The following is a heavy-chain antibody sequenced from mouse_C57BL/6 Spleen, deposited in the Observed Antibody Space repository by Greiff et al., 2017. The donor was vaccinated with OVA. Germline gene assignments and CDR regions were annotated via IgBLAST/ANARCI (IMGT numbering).Heavy chain of an antibody. CDR3: AREGSTTVAYFDY. CDR1: GYTFTSYW. Sequence: VQLQQPGAELVKPGASVKLSCKASGYTFTSYWMHWVKQRPGQGLEWIGMIHPNSGSTNYNEKFKSKATLTVDKSSSTAYMQLSSLTSEDSAVYYCAREGSTTVAYFDYWGQGTTLTVSS. V-gene: IGHV1-64*01. D-gene: IGHD1-1*01. CDR2: IHPNSGST. J-gene: IGHJ2*01.